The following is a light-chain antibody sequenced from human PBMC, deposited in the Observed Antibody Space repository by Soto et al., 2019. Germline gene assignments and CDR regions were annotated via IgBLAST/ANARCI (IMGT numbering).Light chain of an antibody. V-gene: IGLV2-14*01. CDR1: SSDVGGYKY. CDR3: SSYTSSSTLYV. Sequence: QSALTQPASVSGSPGQSITISCTGTSSDVGGYKYVSWYQQHPGKAPKLMIYDVSNRPSGVSNRFSGSKSGNTASLTFSGLQAEDEADYYCSSYTSSSTLYVFGTGTKVTVL. J-gene: IGLJ1*01. CDR2: DVS.